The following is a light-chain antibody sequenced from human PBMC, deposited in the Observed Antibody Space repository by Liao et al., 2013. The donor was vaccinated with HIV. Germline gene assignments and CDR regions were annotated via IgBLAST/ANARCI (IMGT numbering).Light chain of an antibody. CDR3: QTWDSTSYV. CDR1: KLGDKY. Sequence: SYELTQPPSVSVSPGQTTRIPCSGDKLGDKYAYWYQQRPGQSPVLVIYQDNKRPSGIPERFSGSTSGNTATLTISGTQAIDEADYYCQTWDSTSYVFGTGTKVIVL. J-gene: IGLJ1*01. CDR2: QDN. V-gene: IGLV3-1*01.